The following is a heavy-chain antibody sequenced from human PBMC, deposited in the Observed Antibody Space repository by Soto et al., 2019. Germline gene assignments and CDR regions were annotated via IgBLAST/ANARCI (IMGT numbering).Heavy chain of an antibody. D-gene: IGHD2-15*01. Sequence: QITLKESGPTLVKPTQTLTLTCTFSGFSLSTSGVGVGWIRQPPGKALEWLALIYWDDDKRYSPSLKSRLTINKDTSKNQVVLTMTNMDPVDTATYYCAHYNGYCSGGSCYYDYYGMDVWGQGTTVTVSS. V-gene: IGHV2-5*02. CDR2: IYWDDDK. CDR3: AHYNGYCSGGSCYYDYYGMDV. CDR1: GFSLSTSGVG. J-gene: IGHJ6*02.